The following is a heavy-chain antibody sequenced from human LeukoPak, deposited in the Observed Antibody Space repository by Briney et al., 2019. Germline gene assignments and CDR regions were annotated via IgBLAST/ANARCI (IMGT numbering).Heavy chain of an antibody. CDR1: GFTFSSYG. V-gene: IGHV3-30*02. CDR3: ARDTGDYYDSSGYYYAGWFDP. D-gene: IGHD3-22*01. CDR2: IRSDGNNK. J-gene: IGHJ5*02. Sequence: GGSLRLSCAASGFTFSSYGMLWVRHAPGKGLEWVAFIRSDGNNKFYAVSLKGRFTVSRDNSRNNVYLQMNSLRIEDTAVYYCARDTGDYYDSSGYYYAGWFDPWGQGTLVTVSS.